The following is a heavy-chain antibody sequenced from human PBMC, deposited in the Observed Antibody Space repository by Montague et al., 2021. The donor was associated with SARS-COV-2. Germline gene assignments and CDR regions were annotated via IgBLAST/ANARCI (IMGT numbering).Heavy chain of an antibody. V-gene: IGHV4-59*01. CDR1: GGSISSYY. CDR3: ARGGGSGYRYYFDY. D-gene: IGHD3-22*01. CDR2: IYYSGST. J-gene: IGHJ4*02. Sequence: SETLSLTRTVSGGSISSYYRSWIRQPPGKGLEWIGYIYYSGSTNYNPSLKSRVTISVDTSKNQFSLKVRSVTAADTAVYYCARGGGSGYRYYFDYWGQGSLVTVSS.